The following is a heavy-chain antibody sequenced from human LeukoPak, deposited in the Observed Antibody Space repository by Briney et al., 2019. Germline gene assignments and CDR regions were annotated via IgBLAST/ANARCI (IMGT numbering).Heavy chain of an antibody. CDR3: ARGVSRLLWFGDAFDI. D-gene: IGHD3-10*01. CDR2: IYYSGST. V-gene: IGHV4-59*01. CDR1: GGSISSYY. Sequence: SETLSLTCTVSGGSISSYYWSWIRQPPGKGLEWIGYIYYSGSTNYNPSLKSRVTISVDTSKNQFSLKLSSVTAADTAVYYCARGVSRLLWFGDAFDIWGQGTMVTVSS. J-gene: IGHJ3*02.